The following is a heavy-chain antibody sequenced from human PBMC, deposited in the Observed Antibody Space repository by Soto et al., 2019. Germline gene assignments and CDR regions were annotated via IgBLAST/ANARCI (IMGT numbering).Heavy chain of an antibody. J-gene: IGHJ4*02. D-gene: IGHD2-15*01. V-gene: IGHV3-23*01. Sequence: GVSLRLSCAASGFTFSTYAVSWVRQAPGKGLEWVSSICGSDDTTYYADSVKGRFSISRDNSKNTLYLQMNSLRDEDTASYYCAKGSGGSCYAPSDYWGQGTLVTVSS. CDR1: GFTFSTYA. CDR2: ICGSDDTT. CDR3: AKGSGGSCYAPSDY.